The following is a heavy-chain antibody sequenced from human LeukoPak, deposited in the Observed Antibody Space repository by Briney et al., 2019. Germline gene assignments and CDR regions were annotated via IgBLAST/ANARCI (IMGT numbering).Heavy chain of an antibody. CDR3: ARDVRAAGYFDY. CDR2: IYHSGST. CDR1: GGSISSSNW. V-gene: IGHV4-4*02. Sequence: SETLSLTCAVSGGSISSSNWWSWVRQPPGKGLEWIGEIYHSGSTNYNPSLKSRVTISVDTSKNQFSLKLSSVTAADTAVYYCARDVRAAGYFDYWGQGTLVTVSS. J-gene: IGHJ4*02. D-gene: IGHD6-25*01.